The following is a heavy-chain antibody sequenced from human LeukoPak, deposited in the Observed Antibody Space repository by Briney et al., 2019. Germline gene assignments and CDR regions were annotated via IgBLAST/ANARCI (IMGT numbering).Heavy chain of an antibody. CDR3: ARVPSAAGYNWFDP. D-gene: IGHD6-13*01. J-gene: IGHJ5*02. CDR1: GGSISSYY. V-gene: IGHV4-59*12. Sequence: SETLPLTCTVSGGSISSYYWSWIRQPPGKGLEWIGYIYYSGSTNYNPSLKSRVTISLDTSKNQLSLKLSSVTAADTAVYYCARVPSAAGYNWFDPWGQGTLVTVSS. CDR2: IYYSGST.